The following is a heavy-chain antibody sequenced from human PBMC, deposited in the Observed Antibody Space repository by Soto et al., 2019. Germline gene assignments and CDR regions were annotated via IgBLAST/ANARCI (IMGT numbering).Heavy chain of an antibody. J-gene: IGHJ6*04. Sequence: PSETLSLTCAVSGGSFSGYYWGWVRQPPGKGLEWVGEINYSGSTNYNPSLKRRVTISVDTSKNQVSLKVTSVTAADTAMYYCARRNYFYALDVRREGTTVTVSS. V-gene: IGHV4-34*01. CDR3: ARRNYFYALDV. CDR2: INYSGST. CDR1: GGSFSGYY.